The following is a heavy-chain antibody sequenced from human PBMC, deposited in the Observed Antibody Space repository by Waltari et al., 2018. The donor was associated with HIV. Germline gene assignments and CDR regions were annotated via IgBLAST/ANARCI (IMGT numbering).Heavy chain of an antibody. D-gene: IGHD2-15*01. CDR3: ARVDHGAFDF. J-gene: IGHJ3*01. CDR1: GYSFPTSA. V-gene: IGHV7-4-1*02. CDR2: INSNTGNP. Sequence: QSHVVQWGSDRNQPVASAQVSAADSGYSFPTSALFRVRQAPGQGLEWMGWINSNTGNPTYAQGFTGRFVFSLDTSVSTAYLQISSLKADDTAVYYCARVDHGAFDFWGQGTMVTVSA.